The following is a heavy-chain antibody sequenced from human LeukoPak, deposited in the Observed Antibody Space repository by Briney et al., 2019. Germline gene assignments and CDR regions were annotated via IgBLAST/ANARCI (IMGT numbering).Heavy chain of an antibody. V-gene: IGHV3-7*05. Sequence: GGSLRLSCAASGFTFSSYWMSWVRQAPGKGLEWVANIKQDGSEKYFVDSVKGRFTISRDNAKNSLYLQMNSLRAEDTAVYYCAIYKPARSCSGGSCPSFDYCGQGTLVTASS. CDR1: GFTFSSYW. CDR2: IKQDGSEK. D-gene: IGHD2-15*01. CDR3: AIYKPARSCSGGSCPSFDY. J-gene: IGHJ4*02.